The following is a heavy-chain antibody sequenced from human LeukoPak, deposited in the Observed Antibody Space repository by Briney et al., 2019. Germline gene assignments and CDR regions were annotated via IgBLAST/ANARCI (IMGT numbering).Heavy chain of an antibody. CDR3: ARGRYMDV. CDR1: GYILIDYE. V-gene: IGHV1-8*02. Sequence: ASVKVSCKTSGYILIDYEISWVRQAPGQGLEWMGWMNPKSGDTGYEQKFQGRITITRDSSISTVYMELSSLRSEDTALYYCARGRYMDVWGKGTTVTVSS. CDR2: MNPKSGDT. J-gene: IGHJ6*03.